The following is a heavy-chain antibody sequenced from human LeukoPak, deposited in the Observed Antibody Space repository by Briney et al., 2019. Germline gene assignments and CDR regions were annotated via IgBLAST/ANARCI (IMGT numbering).Heavy chain of an antibody. J-gene: IGHJ1*01. V-gene: IGHV4-34*01. CDR3: ARGPPRGNSRRRREGYFQH. CDR1: GGSISSYY. CDR2: INHSGST. Sequence: SETLSLTCTVSGGSISSYYWSWIRQPPGKGLEWIGEINHSGSTNYNPSLKSRVTISVDTSKDQFSLKLSSVTAADTAVYYCARGPPRGNSRRRREGYFQHWGQGTLVTVSS. D-gene: IGHD4-23*01.